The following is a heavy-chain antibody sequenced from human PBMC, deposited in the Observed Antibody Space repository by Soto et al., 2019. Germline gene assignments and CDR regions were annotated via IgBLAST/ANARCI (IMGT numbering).Heavy chain of an antibody. CDR1: GAAIHTTHSF. CDR3: LRGVGDATQHTDSDS. J-gene: IGHJ4*02. Sequence: SETLSPTFDVLGAAIHTTHSFWCWVRQRPGKGLGLMWSVNYSGGAYYSPSIKTRVTVSVDTSKNQLSLRVNSVTTADTAVYYCLRGVGDATQHTDSDSWGQGIMVTVSS. CDR2: VNYSGGA. V-gene: IGHV4-39*01. D-gene: IGHD3-16*01.